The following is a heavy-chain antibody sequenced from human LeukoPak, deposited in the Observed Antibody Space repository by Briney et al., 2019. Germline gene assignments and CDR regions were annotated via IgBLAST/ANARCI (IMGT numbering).Heavy chain of an antibody. CDR3: AREGPGIAARLYYYYGMDV. D-gene: IGHD6-6*01. Sequence: PSQTLSLTCTVSGGSISSGDYYWSWIRQPPGKGLEWIGYIYYSGSTNYNPSLKSRVTISVDTSKNQFSLKLSSVTAADTAVYYCAREGPGIAARLYYYYGMDVWGQGTTVTVSS. CDR1: GGSISSGDYY. J-gene: IGHJ6*02. V-gene: IGHV4-30-4*01. CDR2: IYYSGST.